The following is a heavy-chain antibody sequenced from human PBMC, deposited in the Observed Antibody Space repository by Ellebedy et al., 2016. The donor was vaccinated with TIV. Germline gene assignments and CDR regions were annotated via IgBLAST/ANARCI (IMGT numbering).Heavy chain of an antibody. D-gene: IGHD3-22*01. CDR3: ARGSYDDGSDYPWAY. CDR1: GFTFTSGA. CDR2: ISGSGGST. Sequence: GGSLRLSXAASGFTFTSGAMSWVRQAPGKGLEWVSTISGSGGSTYYADSVKGRFTVSRDNSKNMLYLQMNSLRAEDTAVYYCARGSYDDGSDYPWAYWGQGTLVTVSS. V-gene: IGHV3-23*01. J-gene: IGHJ4*02.